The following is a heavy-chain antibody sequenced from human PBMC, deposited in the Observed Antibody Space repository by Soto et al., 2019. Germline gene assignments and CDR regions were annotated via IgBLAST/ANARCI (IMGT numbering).Heavy chain of an antibody. V-gene: IGHV3-30-3*01. Sequence: GGSLRLSCAASGFTFSSYAMHWVRQAPGKGLEWVAVISYDGSNKYYADSVKGRFTISRDNSKNTLYLQMNSLRAEDTAVYYCATDHEYDFWSGYYPPHYWGQGTLVTVSS. CDR1: GFTFSSYA. J-gene: IGHJ4*02. CDR3: ATDHEYDFWSGYYPPHY. CDR2: ISYDGSNK. D-gene: IGHD3-3*01.